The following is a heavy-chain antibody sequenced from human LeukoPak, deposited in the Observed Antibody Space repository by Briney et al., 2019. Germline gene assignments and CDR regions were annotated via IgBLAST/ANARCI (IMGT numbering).Heavy chain of an antibody. J-gene: IGHJ6*02. CDR1: GFTFGNYA. CDR3: AKNHNSGRGGPYGMDV. V-gene: IGHV3-23*01. CDR2: ISGISGSTT. Sequence: PGGSLTLSCAASGFTFGNYAMRWVRQAPGKGLEWVSAISGISGSTTIYADSVKGRFTVSRDNSKGTLFLQMNSLRVEDTAVYYCAKNHNSGRGGPYGMDVWGQGTTVTVAS. D-gene: IGHD3-10*01.